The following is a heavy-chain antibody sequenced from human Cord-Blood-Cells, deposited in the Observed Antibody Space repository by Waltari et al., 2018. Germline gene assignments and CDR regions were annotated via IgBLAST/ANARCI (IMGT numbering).Heavy chain of an antibody. CDR2: INPNSGGT. J-gene: IGHJ5*02. CDR3: ARDVGDGQQLVDNWFDP. CDR1: GYTFTCYY. D-gene: IGHD6-13*01. Sequence: QLQLVQSGAEVKKPGASVKVSCNASGYTFTCYYMHWVRLAPGPGLEWMGWINPNSGGTNYAQKFQGRVTMTSDTSISTAYMELSRLRSDDTAVYYCARDVGDGQQLVDNWFDPWGQGTLVTVSS. V-gene: IGHV1-2*02.